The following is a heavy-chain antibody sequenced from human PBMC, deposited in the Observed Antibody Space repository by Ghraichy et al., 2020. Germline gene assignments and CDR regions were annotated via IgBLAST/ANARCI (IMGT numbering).Heavy chain of an antibody. CDR2: IWFDGDKK. V-gene: IGHV3-33*06. Sequence: GGSLRLSCVASGFGFDSYVMHWVRQAPGRGLEWVAIIWFDGDKKYYGDSVKGRFTISRDSSNKVVYLQMNSLRGEDTGVYYCAKAQEPYYNYWTGALDNWGQGTQVPVSS. J-gene: IGHJ4*02. CDR3: AKAQEPYYNYWTGALDN. CDR1: GFGFDSYV. D-gene: IGHD3-3*01.